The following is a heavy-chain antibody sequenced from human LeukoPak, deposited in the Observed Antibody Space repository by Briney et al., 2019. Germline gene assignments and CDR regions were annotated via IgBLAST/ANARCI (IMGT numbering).Heavy chain of an antibody. V-gene: IGHV3-53*01. CDR1: RFIVSNYY. CDR2: IFDGGGT. J-gene: IGHJ4*02. CDR3: TRDSSGPAF. D-gene: IGHD3-22*01. Sequence: PGGSLRLSCAASRFIVSNYYMSWVRQAPGKGLEWVSVIFDGGGTFYSDSVKGRFTVSRDYSKNTLYLQMNSLRADDTAVYYCTRDSSGPAFWGQGTLVTVSS.